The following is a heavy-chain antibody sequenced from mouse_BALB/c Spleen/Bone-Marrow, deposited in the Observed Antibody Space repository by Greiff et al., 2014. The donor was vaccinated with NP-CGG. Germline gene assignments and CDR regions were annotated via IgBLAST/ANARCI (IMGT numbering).Heavy chain of an antibody. Sequence: EVQGEESGGGLVKPGGSMKLYCAASGFTFSDFYMFWFRRTPEKRLEWVATISDGGTYTYYPDSVKGRFTISRDNAKNNLYLQMSSLKSEDTAMYYCARSGERYGAMDYCGQGTSVTVSS. J-gene: IGHJ4*01. D-gene: IGHD1-1*02. CDR3: ARSGERYGAMDY. CDR2: ISDGGTYT. CDR1: GFTFSDFY. V-gene: IGHV5-4*02.